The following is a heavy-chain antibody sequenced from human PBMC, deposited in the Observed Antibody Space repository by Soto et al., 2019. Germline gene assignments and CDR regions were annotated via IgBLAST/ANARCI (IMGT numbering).Heavy chain of an antibody. CDR2: IIPIFGTA. D-gene: IGHD3-22*01. V-gene: IGHV1-69*13. Sequence: SVKVSCKASGGTFSSYAISCVRQAPGQGLEWMGGIIPIFGTANYAQKFQGRVTITADESTSTAYMELSSLRSEDTAVYYCARVYYYDSSGTFDYWGQGTLVTVSS. CDR1: GGTFSSYA. CDR3: ARVYYYDSSGTFDY. J-gene: IGHJ4*02.